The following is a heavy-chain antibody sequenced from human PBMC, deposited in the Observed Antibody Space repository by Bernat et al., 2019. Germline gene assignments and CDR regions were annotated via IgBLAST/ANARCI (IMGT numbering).Heavy chain of an antibody. CDR2: INHSGST. J-gene: IGHJ4*02. V-gene: IGHV4-34*01. D-gene: IGHD3-16*01. CDR1: GGSFCGYY. Sequence: QVQLQQWGAGLLKPSETLSLTCAVYGGSFCGYYWSWIRQPPGKGLEWIGEINHSGSTNYNPSLKIRVTISVDTSKNQFSLKLGSVTAAGTAVYYCATFTFGGVTSRYYFDYWGQGTLVTVSS. CDR3: ATFTFGGVTSRYYFDY.